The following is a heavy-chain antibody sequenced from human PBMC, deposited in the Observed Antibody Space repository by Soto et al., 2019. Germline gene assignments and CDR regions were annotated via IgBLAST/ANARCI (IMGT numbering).Heavy chain of an antibody. D-gene: IGHD4-17*01. CDR1: GFTFSSYG. CDR3: AKDTRIPVKGYFDL. CDR2: MYDDGNNK. Sequence: QVQLVESAGGVVQPGRSLRLSCAASGFTFSSYGMHWVREAPGKGLEWVGVMYDDGNNKDYADSVKGRITISRDTSKNTLYLQMNSLRPEDTAVYYCAKDTRIPVKGYFDLWGRGTLVTVSS. J-gene: IGHJ2*01. V-gene: IGHV3-30*18.